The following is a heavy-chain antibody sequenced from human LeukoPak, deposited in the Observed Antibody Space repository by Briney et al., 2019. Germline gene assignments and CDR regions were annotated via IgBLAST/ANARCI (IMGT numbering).Heavy chain of an antibody. Sequence: ASVKVSCKASGYTFTSYYMHWVRQAPGQGLEWMGIINPSGGSTSYAQKFQGRVTMTRGTSTSTVYMELSSLRSEDTAVYYCARAGDYDILTGPSLDYRGQGTLVTVSS. D-gene: IGHD3-9*01. CDR3: ARAGDYDILTGPSLDY. CDR2: INPSGGST. V-gene: IGHV1-46*01. CDR1: GYTFTSYY. J-gene: IGHJ4*02.